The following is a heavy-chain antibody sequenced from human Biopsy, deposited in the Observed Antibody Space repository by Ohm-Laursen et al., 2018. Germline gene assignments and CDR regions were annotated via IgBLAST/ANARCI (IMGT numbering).Heavy chain of an antibody. Sequence: GTLSLTCTVSRGSISSYYWSWIRQPPGKGLEWIGYMSNSGSTNYNPSLKTRVTISLDTPKNQFSLKLNSVTAADTAVYYCARDYDTSGYYYVSWGQGTLVTVSS. J-gene: IGHJ5*02. D-gene: IGHD3-22*01. CDR2: MSNSGST. CDR1: RGSISSYY. CDR3: ARDYDTSGYYYVS. V-gene: IGHV4-59*08.